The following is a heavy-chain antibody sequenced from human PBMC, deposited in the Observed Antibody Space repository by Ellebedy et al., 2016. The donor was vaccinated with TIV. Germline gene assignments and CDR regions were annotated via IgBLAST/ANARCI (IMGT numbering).Heavy chain of an antibody. CDR2: LRPANGNT. CDR3: ALKTMVRGPLDH. V-gene: IGHV3-23*01. Sequence: PGGSLRLSCEAFGLPFTSYDMSWIRQAPGKGLEWVSSLRPANGNTYYADSVKGRFTISRDRSNNTLYLQMSSLRGEDTAIYYCALKTMVRGPLDHWGQGTLVTASS. CDR1: GLPFTSYD. D-gene: IGHD3-10*01. J-gene: IGHJ4*02.